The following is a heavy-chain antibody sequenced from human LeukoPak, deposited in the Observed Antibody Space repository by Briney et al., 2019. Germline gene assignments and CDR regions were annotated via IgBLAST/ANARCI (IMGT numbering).Heavy chain of an antibody. Sequence: GGSLRLSCAASGFTFSSYGMHWVRQAPGKGLEWVAVISYDGSNKYYADSVKGRFTISRDNPKNTLYLQMNSLRAEDTAVYYCAKMTVAGATDYWGQGTLVTVSS. CDR3: AKMTVAGATDY. J-gene: IGHJ4*02. CDR1: GFTFSSYG. CDR2: ISYDGSNK. D-gene: IGHD6-19*01. V-gene: IGHV3-30*18.